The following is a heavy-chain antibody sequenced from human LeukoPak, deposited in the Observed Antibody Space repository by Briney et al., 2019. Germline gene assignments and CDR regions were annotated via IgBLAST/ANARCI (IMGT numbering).Heavy chain of an antibody. V-gene: IGHV3-23*01. Sequence: GGPLRLSCAASGFTFSTYTMYWVRHPPGKRLEWVSIIGSSGGGIHYADSVKGRFTISRDNSKNALYLQMNSLRVEDTAVYYCVIDPNWGTHSWGQGVLVTVSS. CDR2: IGSSGGGI. CDR1: GFTFSTYT. J-gene: IGHJ4*02. CDR3: VIDPNWGTHS. D-gene: IGHD7-27*01.